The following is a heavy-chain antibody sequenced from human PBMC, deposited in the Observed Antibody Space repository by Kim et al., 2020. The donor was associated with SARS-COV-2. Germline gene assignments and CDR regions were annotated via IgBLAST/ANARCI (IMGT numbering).Heavy chain of an antibody. J-gene: IGHJ5*02. Sequence: GGSLRLSCAASGFTFRHYWMTLVRQAPGKGLEWVANINLDGYVTHYVVSVKGRFTVARDNATNSVYLQMNSLRVDDTALYFCASSEAYSFGPWGQGTLVTVST. D-gene: IGHD5-18*01. CDR1: GFTFRHYW. CDR3: ASSEAYSFGP. CDR2: INLDGYVT. V-gene: IGHV3-7*03.